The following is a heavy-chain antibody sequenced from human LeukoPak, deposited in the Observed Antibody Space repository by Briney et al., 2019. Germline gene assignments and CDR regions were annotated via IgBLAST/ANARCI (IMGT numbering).Heavy chain of an antibody. J-gene: IGHJ4*02. D-gene: IGHD6-19*01. CDR1: GFTFSRHG. CDR3: ARDKSRGWPFDY. Sequence: GRSLRLSCAVSGFTFSRHGMHWVRQAPGKGLEWVGVILNDGSSKYYADSVKGRFTISRDNSKNTLYLQMNSLRAEDTAVYYCARDKSRGWPFDYWGQGTLVAVSS. V-gene: IGHV3-33*05. CDR2: ILNDGSSK.